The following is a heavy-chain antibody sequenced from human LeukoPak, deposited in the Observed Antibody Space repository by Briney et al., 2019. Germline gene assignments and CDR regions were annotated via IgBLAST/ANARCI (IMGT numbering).Heavy chain of an antibody. J-gene: IGHJ6*03. CDR1: GYSISSGYY. Sequence: PSETLSLTCSVAGYSISSGYYWGGIRQPPGKGGEGIGSIYNSGRTYYNPALKSRVTISVDTSKNQFSLKLSSVTAADTAVYYCSYCSSTSCLYYYFMDVWGKGTTVTVSS. CDR3: SYCSSTSCLYYYFMDV. D-gene: IGHD2-2*01. V-gene: IGHV4-38-2*01. CDR2: IYNSGRT.